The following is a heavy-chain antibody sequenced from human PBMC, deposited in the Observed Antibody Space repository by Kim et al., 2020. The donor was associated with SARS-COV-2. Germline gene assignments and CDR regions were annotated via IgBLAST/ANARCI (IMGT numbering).Heavy chain of an antibody. V-gene: IGHV4-59*08. J-gene: IGHJ3*02. Sequence: SETLSLTCTVSGGSISSYYWSWIRQPPGKGLEWIGYIYYSGSTNYNPSLKSRVTISVDTSKNQFSLKLSSVTAADTAVYYCARVDTAMVRAFDIWGQGTMVTVSS. CDR3: ARVDTAMVRAFDI. D-gene: IGHD5-18*01. CDR2: IYYSGST. CDR1: GGSISSYY.